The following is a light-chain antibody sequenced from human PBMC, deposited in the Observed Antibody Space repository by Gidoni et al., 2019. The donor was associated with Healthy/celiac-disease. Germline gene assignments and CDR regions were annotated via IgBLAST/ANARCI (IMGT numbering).Light chain of an antibody. J-gene: IGKJ5*01. V-gene: IGKV1-39*01. CDR3: QQSYSTPIT. CDR1: QSISSY. CDR2: AAS. Sequence: DIQMTQSPSSLSESVGDRVTITCRASQSISSYLNWYQQKPGKAPKLLIYAASSLQSGVPSRCSGSGSGTDFTLTISSLQPEDFATYYCQQSYSTPITFGQGTRLEIK.